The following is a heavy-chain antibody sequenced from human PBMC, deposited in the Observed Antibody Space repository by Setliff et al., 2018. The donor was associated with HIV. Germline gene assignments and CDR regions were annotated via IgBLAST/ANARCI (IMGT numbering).Heavy chain of an antibody. Sequence: PSETLSLTCTVSGGSNSGDYWSWIRQPPGKGLEWIGEISHSGRTNYNPSLKSRVTISVDTSKNQFSLKLNSVTAADTAVYYCARVPLSSPSRPGGYFDYWGQGTLVTVSS. CDR1: GGSNSGDY. V-gene: IGHV4-34*01. CDR2: ISHSGRT. J-gene: IGHJ4*02. CDR3: ARVPLSSPSRPGGYFDY. D-gene: IGHD3-16*01.